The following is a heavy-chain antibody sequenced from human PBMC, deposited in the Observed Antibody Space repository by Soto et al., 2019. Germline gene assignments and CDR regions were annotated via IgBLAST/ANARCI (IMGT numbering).Heavy chain of an antibody. CDR2: IGSKTEGGTT. CDR1: GFTFSTTW. V-gene: IGHV3-15*07. CDR3: TTVKFHKRWF. Sequence: EVQLVESGGGLVKSGGSLRLSCVASGFTFSTTWMNWVRQAPGKGLEWVGRIGSKTEGGTTNYAAPVKGRFTISRDDSKNPVFLPKDRPENQDTGGVLWTTVKFHKRWFWGQG. D-gene: IGHD3-16*01. J-gene: IGHJ6*01.